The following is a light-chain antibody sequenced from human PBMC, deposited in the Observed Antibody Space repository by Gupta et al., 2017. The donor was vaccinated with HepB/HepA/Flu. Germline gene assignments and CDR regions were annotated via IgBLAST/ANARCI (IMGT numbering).Light chain of an antibody. CDR3: QQYDNTPQA. V-gene: IGKV4-1*01. Sequence: DIVMTQSPDSLAVSLGERATINCKSSQSVLYSPNNKNYLAWYQQKPGQPPKLLIHWASTRESGVPDRFSGSGSGTDFTLTISSLQAEDVAVYYCQQYDNTPQAFGQGTKVEIK. CDR1: QSVLYSPNNKNY. J-gene: IGKJ1*01. CDR2: WAS.